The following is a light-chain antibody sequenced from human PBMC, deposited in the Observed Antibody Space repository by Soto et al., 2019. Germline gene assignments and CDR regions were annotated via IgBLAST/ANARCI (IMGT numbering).Light chain of an antibody. V-gene: IGKV3-20*01. Sequence: EIVLTQSPGTLSLSPGERATHSCRASQSVSNNYLAWYQQKPGQAPRLLIYGASNRATGIPDRFSGSGSGTDFTLTISRLEPADFAVYYCQQYGSSPLTFGGGTKVDIK. CDR2: GAS. J-gene: IGKJ4*01. CDR3: QQYGSSPLT. CDR1: QSVSNNY.